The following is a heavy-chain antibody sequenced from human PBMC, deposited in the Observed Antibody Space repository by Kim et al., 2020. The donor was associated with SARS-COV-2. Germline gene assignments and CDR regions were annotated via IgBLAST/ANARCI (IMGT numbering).Heavy chain of an antibody. J-gene: IGHJ4*02. CDR3: ARGGVRVATTPYYFDY. Sequence: SQTLSLTCAISGDSVSGNTAAWNWIRQSSSRGLEWLGRTYYRSKYYNEYAVSVKSRITINPDTSKNQFSLQLNSVTPEDTAVYFCARGGVRVATTPYYFDYWGQGTLVTVSS. CDR2: TYYRSKYYN. V-gene: IGHV6-1*01. D-gene: IGHD5-12*01. CDR1: GDSVSGNTAA.